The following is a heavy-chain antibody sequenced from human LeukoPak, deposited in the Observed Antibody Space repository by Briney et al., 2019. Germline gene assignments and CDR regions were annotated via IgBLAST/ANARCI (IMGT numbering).Heavy chain of an antibody. Sequence: GSLRLSCAASGFTFSIYAMSWVRQAPGKGLEWVSGISGRGGNTYYADSVKGRFTISRDNSKNTLYLQMNSLRAEDTAVYYCAKAKGYDYYYMDVWGKGTTVTVSS. CDR1: GFTFSIYA. V-gene: IGHV3-23*01. CDR3: AKAKGYDYYYMDV. D-gene: IGHD2-2*01. CDR2: ISGRGGNT. J-gene: IGHJ6*03.